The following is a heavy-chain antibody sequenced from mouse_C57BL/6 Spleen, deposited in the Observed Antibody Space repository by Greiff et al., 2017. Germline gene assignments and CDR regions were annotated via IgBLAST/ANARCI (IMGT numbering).Heavy chain of an antibody. CDR1: GYSFTGYY. V-gene: IGHV1-42*01. CDR3: AREGQLRIRYYAMDY. J-gene: IGHJ4*01. D-gene: IGHD3-2*02. Sequence: VQLEQSGVEVVKPGASVQISCKASGYSFTGYYMNWVKQSPEKSLEWIGEINPSTGGTTYNQKFKAKATLTVDKSSSTAYMQLKSLTSEDSAVYYCAREGQLRIRYYAMDYWGQGTSVTVSS. CDR2: INPSTGGT.